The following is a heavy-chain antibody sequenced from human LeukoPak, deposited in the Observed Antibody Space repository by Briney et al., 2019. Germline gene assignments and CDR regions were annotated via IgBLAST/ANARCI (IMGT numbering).Heavy chain of an antibody. D-gene: IGHD3-10*01. V-gene: IGHV1-18*01. J-gene: IGHJ5*02. CDR2: ISAYNDNA. CDR3: VRDPAPLRGSGNVDWLDP. CDR1: GYTFTSYG. Sequence: ASVKVSCKASGYTFTSYGIYWVRQAPGQGLEWMGWISAYNDNAKYAQKFQGRVTMTTDTSTSTAYMELRSLRSDDTAKYYCVRDPAPLRGSGNVDWLDPWGEGTLVSVSS.